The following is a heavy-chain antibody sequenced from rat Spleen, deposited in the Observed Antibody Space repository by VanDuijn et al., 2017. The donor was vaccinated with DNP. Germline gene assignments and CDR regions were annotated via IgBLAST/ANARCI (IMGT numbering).Heavy chain of an antibody. J-gene: IGHJ2*01. CDR1: GFTFSSYW. D-gene: IGHD1-9*01. CDR3: ARRGPYGYKEYYFDY. CDR2: SPSDGGNT. V-gene: IGHV5-58*01. Sequence: EVQLVESGGGLVQPGRSLKLSCVASGFTFSSYWMFWIRQAPGKGLEWVASSPSDGGNTYYPESVKGRFTIYRDNAESTVYLQMDSLRSEDTATYYCARRGPYGYKEYYFDYWGQGVMVTVSS.